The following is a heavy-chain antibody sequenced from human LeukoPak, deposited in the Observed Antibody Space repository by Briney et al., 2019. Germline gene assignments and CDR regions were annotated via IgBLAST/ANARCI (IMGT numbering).Heavy chain of an antibody. CDR3: ASRGVSGDGYNPEP. Sequence: ASVRVSCKASGGTFSSYAISWVRQAPGQGLEWMGRIIPILGIANYAQKFQGRVTITADKSTSTAYMELSSLRSEDTAVYYCASRGVSGDGYNPEPWGQGTLVTVSS. CDR1: GGTFSSYA. J-gene: IGHJ5*02. V-gene: IGHV1-69*04. D-gene: IGHD5-24*01. CDR2: IIPILGIA.